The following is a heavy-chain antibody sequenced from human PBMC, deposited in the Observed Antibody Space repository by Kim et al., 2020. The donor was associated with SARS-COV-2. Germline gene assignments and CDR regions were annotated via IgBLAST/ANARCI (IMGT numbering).Heavy chain of an antibody. D-gene: IGHD6-13*01. CDR3: AKEDQQLVYY. CDR2: ST. V-gene: IGHV3-43*01. Sequence: STYYADSVKGRFTISRDNSKNSLYLQMNSLRTEDTALYYCAKEDQQLVYYWGQGTLVTVSS. J-gene: IGHJ4*02.